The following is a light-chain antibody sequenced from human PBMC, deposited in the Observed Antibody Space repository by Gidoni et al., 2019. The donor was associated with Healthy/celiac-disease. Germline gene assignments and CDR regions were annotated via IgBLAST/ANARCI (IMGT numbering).Light chain of an antibody. Sequence: IVLTQSPATLSLSPGDTATLACRASQSCSSYLAGYQQKPGQAPRLLIYDASNRATGIPASFSGSGSGTDFTLNISSLEPEDFAVYYCQQRSNWPPKITFGQGTRLEIK. V-gene: IGKV3-11*01. CDR1: QSCSSY. CDR2: DAS. CDR3: QQRSNWPPKIT. J-gene: IGKJ5*01.